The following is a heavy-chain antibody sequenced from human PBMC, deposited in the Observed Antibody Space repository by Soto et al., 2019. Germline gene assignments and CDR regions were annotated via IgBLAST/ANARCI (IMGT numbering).Heavy chain of an antibody. CDR2: IYYSGST. J-gene: IGHJ6*02. D-gene: IGHD3-10*01. CDR1: GGSISSSSYY. Sequence: SETLSLTCTVSGGSISSSSYYWGWIRQPPGKGLEWIGSIYYSGSTYYNPSLKSRVTISLDTSKNQFSLKLSSVTAADTAVYYCASPYGSEVRGVTHYYYYGMDVWGQGTTVTVSS. V-gene: IGHV4-39*01. CDR3: ASPYGSEVRGVTHYYYYGMDV.